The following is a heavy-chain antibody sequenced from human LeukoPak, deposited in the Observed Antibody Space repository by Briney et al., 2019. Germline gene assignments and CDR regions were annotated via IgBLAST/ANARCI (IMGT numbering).Heavy chain of an antibody. J-gene: IGHJ5*02. CDR1: GGSISSSDSH. CDR3: AKFASWTPLDP. D-gene: IGHD3/OR15-3a*01. V-gene: IGHV4-39*07. CDR2: IYYTGRT. Sequence: SETLSLTCTVSGGSISSSDSHWGWIRQPPGKGLEWVASIYYTGRTYSNPSLKGRVTTSADTSKNQFSLKLTSVTAADTAVYYCAKFASWTPLDPWGQGTLVTVSS.